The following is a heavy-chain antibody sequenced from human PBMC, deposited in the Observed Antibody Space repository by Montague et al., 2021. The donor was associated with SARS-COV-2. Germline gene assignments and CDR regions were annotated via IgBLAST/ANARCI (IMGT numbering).Heavy chain of an antibody. CDR3: ARFWSGYVDK. Sequence: SETLSLTCSFSGGSIRSYYWSWIRLPPGKPLEWLGNIYYTGETTXXPSRKSRVTISVDTSRSQFSLRLTSVTAADTAVYFCARFWSGYVDKWSQGTLVTVSS. CDR1: GGSIRSYY. D-gene: IGHD3-3*01. V-gene: IGHV4-59*01. J-gene: IGHJ4*02. CDR2: IYYTGET.